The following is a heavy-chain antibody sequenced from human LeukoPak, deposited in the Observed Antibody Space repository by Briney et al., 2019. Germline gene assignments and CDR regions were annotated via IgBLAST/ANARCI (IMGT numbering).Heavy chain of an antibody. D-gene: IGHD2/OR15-2a*01. J-gene: IGHJ4*02. CDR1: GFTFSSYG. CDR3: AKAFGFDY. CDR2: ISYDGSNK. Sequence: GGSLRLSCAASGFTFSSYGMHWVRQAPGKGLEWVAVISYDGSNKYYADSVKGRFTISRDNSKNTLYLQMNSLRAEDTAVYYCAKAFGFDYWGQGTLVTVSS. V-gene: IGHV3-30*18.